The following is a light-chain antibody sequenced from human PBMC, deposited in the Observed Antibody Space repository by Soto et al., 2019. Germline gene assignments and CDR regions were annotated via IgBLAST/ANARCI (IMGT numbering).Light chain of an antibody. J-gene: IGLJ3*02. CDR1: SSNIGAGCD. CDR3: QSYDSSLSGGV. CDR2: GNS. V-gene: IGLV1-40*01. Sequence: QSVLTQPPSVSGAPGQRVTISCTGSSSNIGAGCDVHWYQQLPGTAPKLLIYGNSNRPSGVPDRFSGSKSGTSASLAITGLQAEDEADYYCQSYDSSLSGGVFGGGPKLTVL.